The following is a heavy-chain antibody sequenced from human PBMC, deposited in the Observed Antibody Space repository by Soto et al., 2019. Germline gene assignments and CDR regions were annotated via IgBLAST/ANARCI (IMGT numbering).Heavy chain of an antibody. CDR1: GGSFSGYY. Sequence: SETLSLTCAVYGGSFSGYYWIWIRQPPGKGLEWIGEINHSGSTNYNPSLKSRVTISVDTSKNQFSLKLSSVTAADTAVYYCARVVITIFGVVPFDYWVQGTLVTVSS. V-gene: IGHV4-34*01. D-gene: IGHD3-3*01. CDR2: INHSGST. J-gene: IGHJ4*02. CDR3: ARVVITIFGVVPFDY.